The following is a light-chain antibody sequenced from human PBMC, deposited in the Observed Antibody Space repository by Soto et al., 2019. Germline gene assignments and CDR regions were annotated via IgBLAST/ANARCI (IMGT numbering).Light chain of an antibody. CDR3: QSYDSGLSGFYV. CDR2: GNS. Sequence: QSALTQPPSVSGAPGQRVTISCTGSSSNIGAGYDVHWYQQLPGTAPKLLIYGNSNRPSGVPDRSSGSKSGTSASLAITGLQAEDEADYYCQSYDSGLSGFYVFGTGTKVTVL. J-gene: IGLJ1*01. CDR1: SSNIGAGYD. V-gene: IGLV1-40*01.